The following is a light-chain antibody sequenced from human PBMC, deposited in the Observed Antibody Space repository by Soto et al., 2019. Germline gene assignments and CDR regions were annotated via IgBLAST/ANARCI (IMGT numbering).Light chain of an antibody. J-gene: IGLJ1*01. CDR3: QSYDNSLTYV. V-gene: IGLV1-40*01. CDR2: GNN. Sequence: QSVLTQPPSVSGAPGQSITISCTGSSSNIGAGYDVHWYQQVPGTAPKLLIYGNNKRASGVPDRFSGSKSGTSASLAITGFQAEDEDDYYCQSYDNSLTYVFGTGTKLTVL. CDR1: SSNIGAGYD.